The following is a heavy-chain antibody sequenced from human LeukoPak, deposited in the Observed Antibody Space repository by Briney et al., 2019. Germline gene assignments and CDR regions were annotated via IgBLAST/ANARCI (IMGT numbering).Heavy chain of an antibody. CDR3: ARGESGSSSWFPNWFDP. CDR2: INHSGST. CDR1: GGSFSGYY. J-gene: IGHJ5*02. V-gene: IGHV4-34*01. Sequence: SETLSLTCAGYGGSFSGYYWSWIRQPPGKGLEWIGEINHSGSTNYNPSLKSRVTISVDTSKNQFSLKLSSVTAADTAVYYCARGESGSSSWFPNWFDPWGQGTLVTVSS. D-gene: IGHD6-13*01.